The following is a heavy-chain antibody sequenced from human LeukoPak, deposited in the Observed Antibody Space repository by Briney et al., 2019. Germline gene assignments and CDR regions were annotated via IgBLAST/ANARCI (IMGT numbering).Heavy chain of an antibody. CDR2: MYHSGST. CDR3: VRHPRYSAGWAIDY. J-gene: IGHJ4*02. V-gene: IGHV4-38-2*01. D-gene: IGHD1-26*01. Sequence: PSETLSLTCAVSGYSISNAYYWGWIRQPPGKGLEWIASMYHSGSTYYNPSPKSRVTISVDTSKNQFSLELNSVTAADTAVYYCVRHPRYSAGWAIDYWGQGTLVTVSS. CDR1: GYSISNAYY.